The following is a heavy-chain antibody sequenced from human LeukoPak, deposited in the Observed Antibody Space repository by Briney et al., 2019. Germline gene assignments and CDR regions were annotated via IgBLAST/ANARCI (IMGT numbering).Heavy chain of an antibody. CDR1: GGTFSSYT. CDR3: ARERANLQNWFDP. J-gene: IGHJ5*02. V-gene: IGHV1-69*04. CDR2: TIPILGIA. Sequence: SVKVSCKASGGTFSSYTISWVRQAPGQGLEWMGRTIPILGIANYAQKFQGRVTITADKSTSTAYMELSSLRSEDTAVYYCARERANLQNWFDPWGQGTLVTVSS.